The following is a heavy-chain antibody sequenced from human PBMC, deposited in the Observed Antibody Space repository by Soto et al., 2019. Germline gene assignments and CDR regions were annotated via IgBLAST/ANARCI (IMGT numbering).Heavy chain of an antibody. CDR3: ARDHSNYYGSGSYYRQGDRYYFDY. CDR2: ISSSSSTI. V-gene: IGHV3-48*01. J-gene: IGHJ4*02. D-gene: IGHD3-10*01. CDR1: GFTFSSYS. Sequence: GGSLRLSCAASGFTFSSYSMNWVHQAPGKGLEWVSYISSSSSTIYYADSVKGRFTISRDNAKNSLYLQMNSLRAEDTAVYYCARDHSNYYGSGSYYRQGDRYYFDYWGQGTLVTVSS.